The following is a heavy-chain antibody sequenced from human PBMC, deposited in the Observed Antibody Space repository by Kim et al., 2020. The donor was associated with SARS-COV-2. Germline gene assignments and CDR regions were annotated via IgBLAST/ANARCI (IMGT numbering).Heavy chain of an antibody. V-gene: IGHV1-3*01. J-gene: IGHJ4*02. CDR1: GYTFTSYA. CDR3: ARVRRIQLYYFDY. Sequence: ASVKVSCKASGYTFTSYAMHWVRQAPGQRLEWMGWINAGNGNTKYSQKFQGRVTITRDTSASTAYMELSSLRSEDTAVYYCARVRRIQLYYFDYWGQGTLVTVSS. D-gene: IGHD5-18*01. CDR2: INAGNGNT.